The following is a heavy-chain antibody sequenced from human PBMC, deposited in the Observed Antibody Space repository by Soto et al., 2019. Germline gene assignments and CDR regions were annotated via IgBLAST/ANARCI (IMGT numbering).Heavy chain of an antibody. D-gene: IGHD6-19*01. CDR2: IYWDDDK. CDR3: AHRGSSGWPYYYYGMDV. J-gene: IGHJ6*02. V-gene: IGHV2-5*02. Sequence: QITLKESGPTLVKPTQTLTLTCTFSGFSLSTSGVGVGWIRQPPGKALEWLALIYWDDDKRYSPSLKSRLTITKDTSKNQVVLTMTNMDPVDTATYYCAHRGSSGWPYYYYGMDVWGQGTTVTVSS. CDR1: GFSLSTSGVG.